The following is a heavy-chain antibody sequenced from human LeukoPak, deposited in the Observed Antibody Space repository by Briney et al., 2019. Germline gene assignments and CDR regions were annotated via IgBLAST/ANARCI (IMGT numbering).Heavy chain of an antibody. CDR3: ALRDYYGAFDI. V-gene: IGHV4-59*08. CDR1: GGSISSYY. Sequence: SETLSLTCTVFGGSISSYYWSWIRQPPGKGLEWIGYIYYSGSTNYNPSLKSRVTISVDTSKNQFSLKLSSVTAADTAVYYCALRDYYGAFDIWGQGTMVTVSS. D-gene: IGHD3-10*01. J-gene: IGHJ3*02. CDR2: IYYSGST.